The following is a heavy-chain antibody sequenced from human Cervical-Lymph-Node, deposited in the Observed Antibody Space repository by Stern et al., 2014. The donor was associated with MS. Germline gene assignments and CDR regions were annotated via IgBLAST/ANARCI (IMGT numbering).Heavy chain of an antibody. CDR3: ARHVQGFDY. Sequence: VQLVQSGAGVKKPGGSLKISCKLSGYSFTIYYIAWVRQMPGKGLEWMGVIYPYDSDTTYSPSFQGQVTISADKPITTAYLQWSSLRASDTAMYYCARHVQGFDYWGQGTLVTVSS. J-gene: IGHJ4*02. CDR2: IYPYDSDT. V-gene: IGHV5-51*04. CDR1: GYSFTIYY.